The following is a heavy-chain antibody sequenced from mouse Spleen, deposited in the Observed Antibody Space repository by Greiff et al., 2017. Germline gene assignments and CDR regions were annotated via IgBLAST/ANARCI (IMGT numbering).Heavy chain of an antibody. CDR1: GYTFTDYY. J-gene: IGHJ4*01. V-gene: IGHV1-19*01. Sequence: EVQLQQSGPVLVKPGASVKMSCKASGYTFTDYYMNWVKQSHGKSLEWIGVINPYNGGTSYNQKFKGKATLTVDKSSSTAYMELNSLTSEDSAVYYCARFITRLYYAMDYWGQGTSVTVSS. CDR2: INPYNGGT. D-gene: IGHD1-2*01. CDR3: ARFITRLYYAMDY.